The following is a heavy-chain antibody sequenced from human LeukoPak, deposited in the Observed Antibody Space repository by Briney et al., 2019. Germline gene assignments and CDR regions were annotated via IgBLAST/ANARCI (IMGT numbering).Heavy chain of an antibody. Sequence: PGGSLRLSCAASGFTFSSYAMSWVRQAPGKGLEWVSAVSGSGGSTYYADSVKGRFTISRDNSKNTLYLQMNSLRAEDTAVYYCAKTATQRGYIFTFHYWGQGTLVTVSS. D-gene: IGHD5-18*01. CDR3: AKTATQRGYIFTFHY. J-gene: IGHJ4*02. CDR1: GFTFSSYA. V-gene: IGHV3-23*01. CDR2: VSGSGGST.